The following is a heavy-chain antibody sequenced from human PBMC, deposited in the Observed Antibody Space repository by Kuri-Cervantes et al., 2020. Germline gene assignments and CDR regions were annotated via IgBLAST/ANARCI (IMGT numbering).Heavy chain of an antibody. CDR3: ARASPYFDY. Sequence: GESLKISCAASGFTFSSYAMHWVRQAPGKGLEWVAVISYDGSNKYYADSVKGRLTISRDNSKNTLYLQMNSLRAEDTAVYYCARASPYFDYWGQGTLVTVSS. CDR2: ISYDGSNK. V-gene: IGHV3-30-3*01. CDR1: GFTFSSYA. J-gene: IGHJ4*02.